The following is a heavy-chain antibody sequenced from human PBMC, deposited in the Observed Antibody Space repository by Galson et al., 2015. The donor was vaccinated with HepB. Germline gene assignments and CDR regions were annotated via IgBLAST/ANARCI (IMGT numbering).Heavy chain of an antibody. Sequence: SLRLSCAASGFTFSSYAMSWARQAPGSGVAWVSATGPSGSTTFYADSVRGRFTISRNNSKNTLYLQMNSLRPEDTAVYYCPKTLIANYFDNWGQGALVTVSS. CDR1: GFTFSSYA. V-gene: IGHV3-23*01. CDR3: PKTLIANYFDN. J-gene: IGHJ4*02. D-gene: IGHD2-21*01. CDR2: TGPSGSTT.